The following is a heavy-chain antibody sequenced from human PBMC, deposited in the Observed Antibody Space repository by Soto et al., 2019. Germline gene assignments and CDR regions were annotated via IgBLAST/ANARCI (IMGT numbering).Heavy chain of an antibody. Sequence: SETLSLTCTVSGGSISSYYWSWIRQPPGKGLEWIGYIYYSGSTNYNPSLKSRVTISVDTSKNQFSLKLSSVTAADTAVYYCARVIYCSGGSCRGPAWLDTWGQGTLVTVYS. CDR3: ARVIYCSGGSCRGPAWLDT. CDR2: IYYSGST. V-gene: IGHV4-59*01. J-gene: IGHJ5*02. D-gene: IGHD2-15*01. CDR1: GGSISSYY.